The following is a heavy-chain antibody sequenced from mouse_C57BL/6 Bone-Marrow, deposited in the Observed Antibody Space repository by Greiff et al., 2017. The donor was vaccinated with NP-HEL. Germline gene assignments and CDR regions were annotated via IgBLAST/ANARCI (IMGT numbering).Heavy chain of an antibody. Sequence: EVLLVESGAELVQPGASVKLSCTASGFNIKDYYMHWVKQRTEQGLEWIGRIDPEDGETKYAPKFQGKATLTADTSSNTAYLQLSSLTSEDTAVYYCARSGRVRRGFAYWGQGTLVTVAA. CDR1: GFNIKDYY. D-gene: IGHD2-14*01. V-gene: IGHV14-2*01. CDR2: IDPEDGET. CDR3: ARSGRVRRGFAY. J-gene: IGHJ3*01.